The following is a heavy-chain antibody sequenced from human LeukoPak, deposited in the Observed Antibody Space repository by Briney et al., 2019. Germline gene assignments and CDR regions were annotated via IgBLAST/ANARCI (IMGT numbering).Heavy chain of an antibody. CDR2: ISASGDST. V-gene: IGHV3-23*01. D-gene: IGHD1-1*01. Sequence: GGSLRLSCAASGFTFSSYAMSWVRQAPGKGLEWVSVISASGDSTYCADSVKGRFTISRDNSKNTLYLQMNSLRVEDTAVYYCNDPFDYWGQGTLVTVSS. CDR3: NDPFDY. CDR1: GFTFSSYA. J-gene: IGHJ4*02.